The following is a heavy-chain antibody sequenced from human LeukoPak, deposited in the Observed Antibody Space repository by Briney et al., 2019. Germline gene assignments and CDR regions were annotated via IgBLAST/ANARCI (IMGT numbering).Heavy chain of an antibody. V-gene: IGHV1-8*03. CDR2: MNPNSGNT. J-gene: IGHJ6*03. CDR3: ARGVVEVLYYYYHYYMDV. Sequence: ASVKVSCKASGYTFTSYDINWVRQATGQGLEWMGWMNPNSGNTGYAQKFQGRVTITRNTSISTAYMELSGLRSEDTAVYYCARGVVEVLYYYYHYYMDVWGKGTTVTVSS. CDR1: GYTFTSYD. D-gene: IGHD2-2*01.